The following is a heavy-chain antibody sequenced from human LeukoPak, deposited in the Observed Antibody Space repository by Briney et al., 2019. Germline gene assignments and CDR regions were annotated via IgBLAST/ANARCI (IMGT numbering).Heavy chain of an antibody. Sequence: GGSLRLSWAASGFTFTRYSMGWVRQAPGKGLEWVSSISTSSGYIYYTDSVMGRFTISRDTAKISLYLQINSLRPEDRAVYYCASSDYVWGKPFYFDYWGQGTLVTVS. CDR3: ASSDYVWGKPFYFDY. D-gene: IGHD3-16*01. V-gene: IGHV3-21*01. CDR1: GFTFTRYS. J-gene: IGHJ4*02. CDR2: ISTSSGYI.